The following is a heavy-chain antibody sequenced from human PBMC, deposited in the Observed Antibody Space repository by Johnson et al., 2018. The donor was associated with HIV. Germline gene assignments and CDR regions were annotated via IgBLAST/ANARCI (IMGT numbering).Heavy chain of an antibody. V-gene: IGHV3-23*04. D-gene: IGHD6-13*01. Sequence: VQLVESGGGLVQPGGSLRLSCAGSRFTFSSYAMSWVRQAPGKGLEWVSSISGSGGGTNYADSVKGRFTISRDNSKNSLYLQMNSLRAEDTAVYYCASPATQQLVPVDAFDIWGQGTMVTVSS. J-gene: IGHJ3*02. CDR3: ASPATQQLVPVDAFDI. CDR2: ISGSGGGT. CDR1: RFTFSSYA.